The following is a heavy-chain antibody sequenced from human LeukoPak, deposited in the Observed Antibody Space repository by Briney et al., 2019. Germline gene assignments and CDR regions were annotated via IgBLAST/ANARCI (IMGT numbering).Heavy chain of an antibody. D-gene: IGHD2-15*01. CDR3: KVASGVVGY. CDR1: GFTFSNYW. J-gene: IGHJ4*02. Sequence: PGGSLRLSCAASGFTFSNYWMHWVRQAPGKGLVWVSRINSNGSNTNYADSVKGRFTISRDNAKNTLYLQMNSLRAEDTAVYYCKVASGVVGYWGQGTLVTVSS. CDR2: INSNGSNT. V-gene: IGHV3-74*01.